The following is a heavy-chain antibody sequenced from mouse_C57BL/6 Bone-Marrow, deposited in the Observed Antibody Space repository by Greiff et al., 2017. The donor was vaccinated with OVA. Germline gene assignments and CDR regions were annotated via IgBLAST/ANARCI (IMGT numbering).Heavy chain of an antibody. CDR2: IRLKSDNYAT. D-gene: IGHD2-3*01. J-gene: IGHJ2*01. CDR1: GFTFSNYW. Sequence: EVQLVEPGGGLVQPGGSVKLSCVASGFTFSNYWMNWVRQSPEQGLEWVAQIRLKSDNYATPYADSVKGRFTISRDESKSSDYLQMNNVRAEDTGIYYCTADGYSWGQGTTLTVSS. CDR3: TADGYS. V-gene: IGHV6-3*01.